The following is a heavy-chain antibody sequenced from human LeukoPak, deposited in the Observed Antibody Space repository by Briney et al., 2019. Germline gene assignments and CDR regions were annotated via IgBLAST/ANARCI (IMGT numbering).Heavy chain of an antibody. D-gene: IGHD3-3*01. CDR2: INHSGST. Sequence: PSETLSLTCAVYGGSFSGYYWSWIRQPPGKGLEWIGEINHSGSTNYNPSLKSRVTISVDTSKNQFSLKLSSVTAADTAVYYCARFHDFWSGYSDYWGQGTPVTVSS. J-gene: IGHJ4*02. CDR1: GGSFSGYY. V-gene: IGHV4-34*01. CDR3: ARFHDFWSGYSDY.